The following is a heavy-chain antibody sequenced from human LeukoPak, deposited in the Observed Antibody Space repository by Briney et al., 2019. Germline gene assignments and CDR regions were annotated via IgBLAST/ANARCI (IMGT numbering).Heavy chain of an antibody. CDR1: GYTFTSYD. CDR3: ARDGSMEPDGYFDY. Sequence: ASVKVSCKASGYTFTSYDINWVRQAPGQGLEWMGIINPSGGSTSYAQKFQGRVTMTRDTSTSTVYMELSSLRSEDTAVYYCARDGSMEPDGYFDYWGQGTLVTVSS. D-gene: IGHD1-14*01. CDR2: INPSGGST. V-gene: IGHV1-46*01. J-gene: IGHJ4*02.